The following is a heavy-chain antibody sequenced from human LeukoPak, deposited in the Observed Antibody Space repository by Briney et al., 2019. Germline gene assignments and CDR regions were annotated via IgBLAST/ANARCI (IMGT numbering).Heavy chain of an antibody. Sequence: SQTLSLTCAISWVSVSSHSAAWNWIRQSPARGLEWMGRTYYRSNWYNDYAVSVKSRVTITPATYKNQFSLQLNSVTPEDTAVYFCAAKLGYCSGGSCFSWFDPWGQGTLVTVSS. J-gene: IGHJ5*02. CDR1: WVSVSSHSAA. CDR2: TYYRSNWYN. CDR3: AAKLGYCSGGSCFSWFDP. V-gene: IGHV6-1*01. D-gene: IGHD2-15*01.